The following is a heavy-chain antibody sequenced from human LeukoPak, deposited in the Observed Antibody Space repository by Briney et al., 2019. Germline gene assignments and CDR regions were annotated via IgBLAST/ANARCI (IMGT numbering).Heavy chain of an antibody. CDR2: INPNSGGT. V-gene: IGHV1-2*02. CDR3: ARVSEELVIDH. J-gene: IGHJ4*02. D-gene: IGHD2-8*02. CDR1: GYTFVGYY. Sequence: ASVKVSCQASGYTFVGYYMHWVRQAPGQGIEWMGWINPNSGGTNYAQKFQGRVTMTRETTISTAYMKLSSLTYDDTAVYYCARVSEELVIDHWGQGTLVTVS.